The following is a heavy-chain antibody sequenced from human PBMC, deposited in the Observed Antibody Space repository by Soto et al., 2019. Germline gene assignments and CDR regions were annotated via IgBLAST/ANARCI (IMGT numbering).Heavy chain of an antibody. Sequence: ASVKVSCKASGGTFSSYAISWVRQAPGQGLEWMGGIIPIFGTANYAQKFQGRVTITADESTSTAYMELSSLRSEDTAVYYCARGYYYDSSGYYHYFDYWGQGTLATVPQ. CDR2: IIPIFGTA. D-gene: IGHD3-22*01. CDR3: ARGYYYDSSGYYHYFDY. CDR1: GGTFSSYA. J-gene: IGHJ4*02. V-gene: IGHV1-69*13.